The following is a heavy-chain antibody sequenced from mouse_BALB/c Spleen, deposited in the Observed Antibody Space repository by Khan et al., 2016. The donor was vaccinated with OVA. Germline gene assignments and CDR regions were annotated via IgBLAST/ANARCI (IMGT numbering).Heavy chain of an antibody. D-gene: IGHD2-14*01. CDR1: GYTFTSYT. CDR3: VRDGAYHRNDGWFAY. J-gene: IGHJ3*01. CDR2: INPSNGYT. V-gene: IGHV1-4*01. Sequence: QVQLKQSGAELARPGASVKMSCKASGYTFTSYTIHWLKKRPGQGLEWIGYINPSNGYTNYNQKFKDKATLTTDKSSTTAYLQLSSLTSDDSAVYHSVRDGAYHRNDGWFAYWGQGTLVTVSA.